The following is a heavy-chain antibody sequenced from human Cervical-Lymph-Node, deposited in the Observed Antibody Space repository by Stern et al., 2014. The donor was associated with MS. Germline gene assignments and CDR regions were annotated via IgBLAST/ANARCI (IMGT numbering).Heavy chain of an antibody. CDR3: ARERGIAAAGTWFDP. V-gene: IGHV3-30*01. D-gene: IGHD6-13*01. Sequence: QLVQSGGGVVQPGRSLRLSCAASGFTFSSYAMHWVRQAPGKGLEWVAVISYDGSNKYYADSVKGRFTISRDNSKNTLYLQMNSLRAEDTAVYYCARERGIAAAGTWFDPWGQGTLVTVSS. CDR2: ISYDGSNK. J-gene: IGHJ5*02. CDR1: GFTFSSYA.